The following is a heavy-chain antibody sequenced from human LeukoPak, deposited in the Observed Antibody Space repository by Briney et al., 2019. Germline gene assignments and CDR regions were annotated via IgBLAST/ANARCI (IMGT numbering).Heavy chain of an antibody. D-gene: IGHD1-26*01. J-gene: IGHJ3*02. CDR2: IYYSGST. CDR3: ARDSPLVGGGSYLNAFDI. CDR1: GGSISSYY. Sequence: SETLSLTCTVSGGSISSYYWSWIRQPPGKGLEWIGYIYYSGSTNYNPSLKSRVTISVDTSKNQFSLKLSSVTAADTAVYYCARDSPLVGGGSYLNAFDIWGQGTMVTVSS. V-gene: IGHV4-59*01.